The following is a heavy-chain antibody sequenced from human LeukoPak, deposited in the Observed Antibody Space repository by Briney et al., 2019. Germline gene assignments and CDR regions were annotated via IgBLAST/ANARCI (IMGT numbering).Heavy chain of an antibody. CDR1: GFTFSDHY. V-gene: IGHV3-72*01. CDR3: SRLGRGSSDAFDI. Sequence: PGGSLRLSCAASGFTFSDHYMDWVRHAPGKGLEWGGRTRNKANSYTTEYTASVKGRFAISRDDSKNSLYLQMKNLKTEDTAVYYCSRLGRGSSDAFDIWGQGTMVTVSS. D-gene: IGHD1-26*01. CDR2: TRNKANSYTT. J-gene: IGHJ3*02.